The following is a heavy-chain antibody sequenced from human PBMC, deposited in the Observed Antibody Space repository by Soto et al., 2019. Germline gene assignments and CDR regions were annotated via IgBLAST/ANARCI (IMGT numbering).Heavy chain of an antibody. D-gene: IGHD2-15*01. J-gene: IGHJ5*02. CDR1: GFTFSSYS. CDR2: ISSSSSYI. CDR3: ARDGRDCSGGSCYSGWFDP. Sequence: EVQLVESGGGLVKPGGSLRLSCAASGFTFSSYSMNWVRQAPGKGLEWVSSISSSSSYIYYADSVNGRFTISRDNAKNSLYLQMNSLRAEDTAVYYCARDGRDCSGGSCYSGWFDPWGQGTLVTVSS. V-gene: IGHV3-21*01.